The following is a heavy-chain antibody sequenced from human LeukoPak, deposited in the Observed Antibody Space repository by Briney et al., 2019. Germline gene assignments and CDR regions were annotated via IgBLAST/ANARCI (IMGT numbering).Heavy chain of an antibody. CDR3: AKEGILGYCSGGSCYSQFVRGWHDY. V-gene: IGHV3-23*01. Sequence: ETLSLTCTVSGGSISSSSYYWGWVRQAPGKGLEWVSAISGSGGSTYYADSVKGRFTISRDNSKNTLYLQMNSLRAEDTAVYYCAKEGILGYCSGGSCYSQFVRGWHDYWGQGTLVTVSS. CDR1: GGSISSSSYY. CDR2: ISGSGGST. J-gene: IGHJ4*02. D-gene: IGHD2-15*01.